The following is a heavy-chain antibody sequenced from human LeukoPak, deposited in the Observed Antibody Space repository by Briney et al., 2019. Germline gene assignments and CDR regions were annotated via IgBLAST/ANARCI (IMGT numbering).Heavy chain of an antibody. CDR3: ARDSPTVTSQAIDY. J-gene: IGHJ4*02. D-gene: IGHD4-17*01. Sequence: PGGSLRLSCAASGFTFSSYSMNWVRQAPGKGLEWVSSISSSSSYIYHADSVEGRFTISRDNAKNSLYLQMNSLRAEDTAVYYCARDSPTVTSQAIDYWGQGTLVTVSS. V-gene: IGHV3-21*01. CDR1: GFTFSSYS. CDR2: ISSSSSYI.